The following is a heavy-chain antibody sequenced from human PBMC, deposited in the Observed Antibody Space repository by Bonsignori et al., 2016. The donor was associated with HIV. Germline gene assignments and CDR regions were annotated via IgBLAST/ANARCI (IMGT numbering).Heavy chain of an antibody. CDR3: YSSGYYGLDY. CDR2: IKSDGSKK. J-gene: IGHJ4*02. D-gene: IGHD3-22*01. Sequence: WIRQPPGKGLEWVANIKSDGSKKHCVGSLKGRFTIARDNAKKSVYLQMNSLSVREATYDNHYSSGYYGLDYWGQGTLVTVSS. V-gene: IGHV3-7*01.